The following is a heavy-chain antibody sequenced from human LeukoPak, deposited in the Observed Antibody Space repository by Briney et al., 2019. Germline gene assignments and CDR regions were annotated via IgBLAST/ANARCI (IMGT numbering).Heavy chain of an antibody. V-gene: IGHV3-48*01. CDR1: GFTFSSYS. D-gene: IGHD3-22*01. CDR3: ARVRYDSSGYPTFDY. J-gene: IGHJ4*02. CDR2: ISSSSSTI. Sequence: GGSLRLSCAASGFTFSSYSMNWVRQAPGKGLEWVSYISSSSSTIYYADSVKGRFTISRDNAKNSLYLQMNSLRAEDTAVYYCARVRYDSSGYPTFDYWGQGTLVTVSS.